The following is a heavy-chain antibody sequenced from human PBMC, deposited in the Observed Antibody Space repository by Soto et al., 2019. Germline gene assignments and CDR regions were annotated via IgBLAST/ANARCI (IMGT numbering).Heavy chain of an antibody. Sequence: QVQLQESGPGLVKSSQTLSLTCTVSGDSISSDNYYWSWIRHHPGKGLEWIGYIYYSGSTSYNPYLKSRVTISVDTSKNPFSLKLSSVSAADTAVYYCARDYGSGSDDTPWGMDVWGQGTTVTVSS. V-gene: IGHV4-31*03. CDR1: GDSISSDNYY. J-gene: IGHJ6*02. CDR3: ARDYGSGSDDTPWGMDV. CDR2: IYYSGST. D-gene: IGHD3-10*01.